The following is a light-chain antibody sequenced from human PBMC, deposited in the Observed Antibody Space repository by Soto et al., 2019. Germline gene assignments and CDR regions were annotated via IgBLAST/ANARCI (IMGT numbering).Light chain of an antibody. CDR3: QQYGNSRWT. CDR2: GTS. V-gene: IGKV3-20*01. CDR1: QSVSSSY. Sequence: EIVLTQSPDTLSLSPGQRATLSCRASQSVSSSYLAWYQQTRGQAPRLLIYGTSNRATGITDRFSGSGSGTDFTLTISRLEPEDFAVYYCQQYGNSRWTFGQGTKVEIK. J-gene: IGKJ1*01.